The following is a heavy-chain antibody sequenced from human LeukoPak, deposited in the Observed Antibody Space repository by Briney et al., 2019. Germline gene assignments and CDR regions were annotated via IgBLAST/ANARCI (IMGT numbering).Heavy chain of an antibody. CDR3: ASSAYDFWSGSLDWFDP. CDR2: NIHSRST. Sequence: AETLSLTCAVYGEPFSGYYWSWIRQPRGRGVEWIGENIHSRSTNYNPSLYTQVSISVDTSKNQFSLKLTSVAAADTAVYYCASSAYDFWSGSLDWFDPWGQGTLVTVSS. V-gene: IGHV4-34*12. CDR1: GEPFSGYY. J-gene: IGHJ5*02. D-gene: IGHD3-3*01.